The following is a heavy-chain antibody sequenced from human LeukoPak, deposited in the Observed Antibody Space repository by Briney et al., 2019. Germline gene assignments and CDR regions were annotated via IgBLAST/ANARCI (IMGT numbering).Heavy chain of an antibody. CDR2: IYYSGST. V-gene: IGHV4-39*01. CDR3: ARRGFKSSEDI. CDR1: GGSISSSSYY. D-gene: IGHD6-19*01. Sequence: SETLSLTCPVSGGSISSSSYYWGWIRQPPGKGLEWIGSIYYSGSTYYNPSLKSRVTISVDTSKNQFSLKLSSVTAADTAVYYCARRGFKSSEDIWGQGTMVTVSS. J-gene: IGHJ3*02.